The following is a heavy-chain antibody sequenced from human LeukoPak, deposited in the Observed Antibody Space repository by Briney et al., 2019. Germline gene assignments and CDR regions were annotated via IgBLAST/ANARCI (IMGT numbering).Heavy chain of an antibody. CDR2: INHSGST. CDR1: GGSFSGYY. Sequence: PSETLSLTCAVYGGSFSGYYWSWIRQPPGKGLEWIGEINHSGSTNYNPSLKSRVTISVDTSKNQFSLKLSSVTAADTAVYYCSGDYYGMDVWGKGTTVTVSS. D-gene: IGHD4-17*01. V-gene: IGHV4-34*01. CDR3: SGDYYGMDV. J-gene: IGHJ6*04.